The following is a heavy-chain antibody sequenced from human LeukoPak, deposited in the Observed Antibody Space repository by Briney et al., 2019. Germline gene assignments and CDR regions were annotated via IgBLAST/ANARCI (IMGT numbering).Heavy chain of an antibody. CDR3: ARGSAMVRDFDY. V-gene: IGHV4-4*02. CDR1: GGSISSTNW. Sequence: SGTLSLTCAVSGGSISSTNWWSWVRQPPGKGLEWIGEIYHSGSTNYNPSLKSRVTISVDTSKNQFSLKLSSVTAADTAVYYCARGSAMVRDFDYWGQGTLVTVSS. J-gene: IGHJ4*02. CDR2: IYHSGST. D-gene: IGHD5-18*01.